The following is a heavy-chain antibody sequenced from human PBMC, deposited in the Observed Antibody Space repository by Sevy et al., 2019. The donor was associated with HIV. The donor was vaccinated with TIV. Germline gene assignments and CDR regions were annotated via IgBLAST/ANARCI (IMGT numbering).Heavy chain of an antibody. CDR1: GFTLNNYA. D-gene: IGHD3-22*01. Sequence: GGSLRLSCAAGFTLNNYAMNWVRQAPGKGLEWVSGISGSGVSTYYADSVKGRFTISRDNSKNTLYLQMNSLRAEDTAVYYCAKDSYFDNTLFDYWGQGTLVTVSS. J-gene: IGHJ4*02. CDR2: ISGSGVST. CDR3: AKDSYFDNTLFDY. V-gene: IGHV3-23*01.